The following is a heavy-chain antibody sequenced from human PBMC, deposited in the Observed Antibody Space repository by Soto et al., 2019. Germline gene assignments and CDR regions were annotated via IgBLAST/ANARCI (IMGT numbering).Heavy chain of an antibody. CDR1: GFTFSSYA. V-gene: IGHV3-23*01. CDR3: ARQIAAAGVYYFDY. D-gene: IGHD6-13*01. CDR2: ISGSGGST. J-gene: IGHJ4*02. Sequence: EVQLLESGGGLVQPGGSLRLSCAASGFTFSSYAMSWVRQAPGKGLEWVSGISGSGGSTYYADSVKGRFTISRDNSKNTLYLQMNSLRAEDTAVYYCARQIAAAGVYYFDYWGQGTLVTVSS.